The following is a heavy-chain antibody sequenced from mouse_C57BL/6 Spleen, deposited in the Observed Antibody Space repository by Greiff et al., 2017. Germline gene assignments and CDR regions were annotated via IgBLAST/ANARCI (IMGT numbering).Heavy chain of an antibody. J-gene: IGHJ4*01. D-gene: IGHD2-2*01. V-gene: IGHV10-1*01. Sequence: EVMLVESGGGLVQPKGSLKLSCAASGFSFNTYAMNWVRQAPGKGLEWVARIRSKSNNYATYYADSVKDRFTISRDDSESMLYLQMNNLKTEDTAMYYCVRQGYYGWMDYWGQGTSVTVSS. CDR1: GFSFNTYA. CDR2: IRSKSNNYAT. CDR3: VRQGYYGWMDY.